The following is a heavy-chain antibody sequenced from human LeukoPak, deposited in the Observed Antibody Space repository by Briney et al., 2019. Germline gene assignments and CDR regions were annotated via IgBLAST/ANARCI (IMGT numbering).Heavy chain of an antibody. V-gene: IGHV3-11*01. CDR2: ISSSGSTI. J-gene: IGHJ4*02. D-gene: IGHD4-17*01. CDR3: ARRVHDYGDYSLDY. CDR1: GFTFSDYY. Sequence: GGSLRLSCAASGFTFSDYYMSWIRQAPGKGLEWVSYISSSGSTIYYADSVKGRFTISRDNSKNTLYLQMNSLRAEDTAVYYCARRVHDYGDYSLDYWGQGTLVTVSS.